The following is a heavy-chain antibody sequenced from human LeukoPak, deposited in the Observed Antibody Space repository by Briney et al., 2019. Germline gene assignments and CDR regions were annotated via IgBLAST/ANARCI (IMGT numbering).Heavy chain of an antibody. CDR3: ARGGRAFDV. J-gene: IGHJ3*01. CDR1: GAFISSGGFY. CDR2: IYHSGKA. Sequence: SEALSLTCTVSGAFISSGGFYWSWLRQPPGKGLEWIGYIYHSGKAYYNPSLESRVTISVDRSKNHFSLNLNSVTAADTSVYYCARGGRAFDVWGQGTLISVSP. V-gene: IGHV4-30-2*01.